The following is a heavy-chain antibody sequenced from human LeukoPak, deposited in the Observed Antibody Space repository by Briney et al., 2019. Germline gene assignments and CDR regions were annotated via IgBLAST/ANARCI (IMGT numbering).Heavy chain of an antibody. CDR3: ARGGARSDFDY. CDR1: GYTFSSYY. J-gene: IGHJ4*02. CDR2: INPSGGST. Sequence: ASVKVSCKASGYTFSSYYIYWVRQAPGQGLEWVGGINPSGGSTTYAQKFQGRVTMTRDTSTSTVYMELSSLRSEDTAVYYCARGGARSDFDYWGQGTLVTVSS. V-gene: IGHV1-46*01. D-gene: IGHD3-3*01.